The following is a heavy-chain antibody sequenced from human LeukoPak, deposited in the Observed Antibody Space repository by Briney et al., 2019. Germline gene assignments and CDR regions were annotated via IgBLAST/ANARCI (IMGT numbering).Heavy chain of an antibody. CDR3: AKVVRNILTGYFDY. V-gene: IGHV3-23*01. CDR2: ISGSGGST. CDR1: GFTFSSYA. Sequence: GGSLRLSCAASGFTFSSYAMSWVRKAPGKGLEWVSAISGSGGSTYYADSVKGRFTISRDNSKNTLYLQMNSLRAEDTAVYYCAKVVRNILTGYFDYWGQGTLVTVSS. D-gene: IGHD3-9*01. J-gene: IGHJ4*02.